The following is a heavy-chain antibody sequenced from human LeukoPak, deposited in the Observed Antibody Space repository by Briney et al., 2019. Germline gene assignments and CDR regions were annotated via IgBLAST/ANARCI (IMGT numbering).Heavy chain of an antibody. Sequence: SETLSLTCTVSGGSVRSGSYYWSWIRQPPGKGLEWIGYIYYSGSTNYNPSLKSRVTISVDTSKNQFSLKLSSVTAADTAVYYCARDLTPIVGATYFDYWGQGTLVTVSS. CDR1: GGSVRSGSYY. CDR3: ARDLTPIVGATYFDY. D-gene: IGHD1-26*01. J-gene: IGHJ4*02. CDR2: IYYSGST. V-gene: IGHV4-61*01.